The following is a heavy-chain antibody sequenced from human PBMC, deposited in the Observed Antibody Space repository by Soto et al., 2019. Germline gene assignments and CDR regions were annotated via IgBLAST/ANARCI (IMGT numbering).Heavy chain of an antibody. CDR3: ARALRQITMVRGVIKNWFDP. V-gene: IGHV4-31*03. D-gene: IGHD3-10*01. CDR2: IYYSGST. J-gene: IGHJ5*02. CDR1: GGSISSGGYY. Sequence: LSLTCTVSGGSISSGGYYWSWIRQHPGKGLEWIGYIYYSGSTYYNPSLKSRVTISVDTSKNQFSLKLSSVTAADTAVYYCARALRQITMVRGVIKNWFDPWGQGTLGTVPQ.